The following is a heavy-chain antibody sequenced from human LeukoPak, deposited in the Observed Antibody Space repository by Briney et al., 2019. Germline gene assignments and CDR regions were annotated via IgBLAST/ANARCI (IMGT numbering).Heavy chain of an antibody. CDR1: GFTFSSYA. V-gene: IGHV3-23*01. D-gene: IGHD2-2*02. J-gene: IGHJ6*02. Sequence: GGSLRLSCAASGFTFSSYAVRWVRQAAGRGREWVSAIRGSGGSTYYADSVKGRFTISRDNSKNTLYLQMNSLRAEDTAVYYCAKLGYCSSTSCYSPHYYYGMDVWGQGTTVTVSS. CDR2: IRGSGGST. CDR3: AKLGYCSSTSCYSPHYYYGMDV.